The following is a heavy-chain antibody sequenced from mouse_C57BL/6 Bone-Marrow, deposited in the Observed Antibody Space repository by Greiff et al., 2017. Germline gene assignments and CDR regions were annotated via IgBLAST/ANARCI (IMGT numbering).Heavy chain of an antibody. CDR2: IDPSDSYT. CDR1: GYTFTSYW. Sequence: VQLQQPGAELVMPGASVKLSCKASGYTFTSYWMHWVKQRPGQGLEWIGEIDPSDSYTNYNQKFKGKSTLTVDKSSSTAYMQLSSLTSEDSAVYYCARPPYYGSSYGDFDVWGTGTTVTVSS. CDR3: ARPPYYGSSYGDFDV. J-gene: IGHJ1*03. D-gene: IGHD1-1*01. V-gene: IGHV1-69*01.